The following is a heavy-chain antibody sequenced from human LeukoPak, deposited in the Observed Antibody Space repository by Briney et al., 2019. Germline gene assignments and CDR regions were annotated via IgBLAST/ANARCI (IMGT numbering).Heavy chain of an antibody. D-gene: IGHD6-13*01. J-gene: IGHJ4*02. CDR2: IYHSGST. CDR1: GGSISSGGYS. CDR3: ASSSWYFSSLNY. Sequence: PSETLSLTCAVSGGSISSGGYSWSWIRQPPGKGLEWIGYIYHSGSTYYNPSLKSRVTISVDRSKNQFSLKLSSVTAADTAVYYCASSSWYFSSLNYWGQGTLVTVSS. V-gene: IGHV4-30-2*01.